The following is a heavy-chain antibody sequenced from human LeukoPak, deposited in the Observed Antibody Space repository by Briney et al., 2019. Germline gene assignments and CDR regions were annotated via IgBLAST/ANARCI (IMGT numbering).Heavy chain of an antibody. CDR1: GDSISSYF. Sequence: SETLSLTCTVSGDSISSYFWTWIRQPAGKGLEWIGRTYASGITNYNPSLRSRVTMSVDTSKNQFSLKLSSVAAADTAVYYCAREPLQSRPLDVWDKGTTVTVSS. V-gene: IGHV4-4*07. CDR2: TYASGIT. CDR3: AREPLQSRPLDV. J-gene: IGHJ6*04. D-gene: IGHD4-11*01.